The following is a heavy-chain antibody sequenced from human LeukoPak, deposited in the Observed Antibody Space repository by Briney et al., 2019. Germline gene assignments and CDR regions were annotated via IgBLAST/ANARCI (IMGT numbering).Heavy chain of an antibody. CDR1: GFTFSNAW. Sequence: PGGSLRLSCAASGFTFSNAWMSWVRQAPGKGLEWVGRIKSKTDGGTTDYAAPVKGRFTISRDDSKNTLYLQMNSLKTEDTAVYYCTTEVPFQVDDSSGYDAFDIWGQGTMVTVSS. V-gene: IGHV3-15*01. J-gene: IGHJ3*02. CDR2: IKSKTDGGTT. D-gene: IGHD3-22*01. CDR3: TTEVPFQVDDSSGYDAFDI.